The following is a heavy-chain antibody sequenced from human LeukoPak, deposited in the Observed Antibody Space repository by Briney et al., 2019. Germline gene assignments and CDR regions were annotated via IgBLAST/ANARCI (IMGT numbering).Heavy chain of an antibody. J-gene: IGHJ4*02. CDR1: GFTFSTYS. CDR3: TRKGSQWDFLVDY. Sequence: GGSLRLSCAASGFTFSTYSMNWVRQAPGKGLEWVSSVSSGSSYIYYADSLKGRFTISRDNAENSLYLQMDSLTAEDTAVYYCTRKGSQWDFLVDYWGQGTRVTVSP. V-gene: IGHV3-21*01. D-gene: IGHD2/OR15-2a*01. CDR2: VSSGSSYI.